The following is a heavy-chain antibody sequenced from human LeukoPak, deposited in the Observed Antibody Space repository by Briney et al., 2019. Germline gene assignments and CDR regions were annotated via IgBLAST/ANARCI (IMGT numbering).Heavy chain of an antibody. J-gene: IGHJ6*03. D-gene: IGHD6-6*01. CDR1: GFTFSSYW. V-gene: IGHV3-7*01. Sequence: GGSLRLSCAASGFTFSSYWMSWVRQAPGKGLEWVANIKQDGSEKYYVDSVKGRFTISRDNAKNSLYLQMNSLRAEDTAVYYCARAGSSSPRSGGYYYYYMDVWGKGNAVTVSS. CDR2: IKQDGSEK. CDR3: ARAGSSSPRSGGYYYYYMDV.